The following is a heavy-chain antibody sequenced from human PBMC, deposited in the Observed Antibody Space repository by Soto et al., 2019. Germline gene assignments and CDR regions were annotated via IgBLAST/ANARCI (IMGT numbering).Heavy chain of an antibody. CDR1: GFTFSNHA. V-gene: IGHV3-23*01. CDR3: VRGLLAFFDF. J-gene: IGHJ4*02. CDR2: VSGGGGSS. Sequence: LRLSCAASGFTFSNHAMSWVRQAPGKGLEWVSAVSGGGGSSFYADSVKGRFTISRDNSKNTVSLQMSGLRVEDTALYYCVRGLLAFFDFWGQGTPVTVSS. D-gene: IGHD3-3*02.